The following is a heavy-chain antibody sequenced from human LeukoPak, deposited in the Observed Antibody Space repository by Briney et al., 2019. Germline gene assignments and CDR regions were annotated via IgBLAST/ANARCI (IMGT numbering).Heavy chain of an antibody. CDR2: INPSGGST. V-gene: IGHV1-46*01. D-gene: IGHD3-22*01. Sequence: GASVKVSCKASGYTFTSYYMHWVRQAPGQGLEWMGIINPSGGSTSYAQKFQGRVTMTRDTSTSTVYMELSSLRSEDTAVYYCASFSAYDSSGSNLDYWGQGTLVTVSS. CDR1: GYTFTSYY. J-gene: IGHJ4*02. CDR3: ASFSAYDSSGSNLDY.